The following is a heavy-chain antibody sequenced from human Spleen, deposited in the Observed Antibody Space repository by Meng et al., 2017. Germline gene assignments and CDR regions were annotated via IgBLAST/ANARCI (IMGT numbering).Heavy chain of an antibody. CDR2: IYWDDDK. CDR3: AHTRPTYFYVSGPPQRRPYYFDY. Sequence: QITLKESGPTLVKPTQTLTLTCTFSGFSLSTSGVGVGWIRQPPGKALEWLALIYWDDDKRYSPSLKSRLTITKDTSKNQVVLTMTNMDPVDTATYYCAHTRPTYFYVSGPPQRRPYYFDYWGQETLVTVSS. J-gene: IGHJ4*02. V-gene: IGHV2-5*02. D-gene: IGHD3-10*01. CDR1: GFSLSTSGVG.